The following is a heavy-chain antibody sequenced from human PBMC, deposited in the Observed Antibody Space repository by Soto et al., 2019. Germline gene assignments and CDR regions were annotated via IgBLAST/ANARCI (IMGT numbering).Heavy chain of an antibody. CDR3: ARLAGAYCTNGVCYTIGYFQH. CDR2: MNPNSGNT. D-gene: IGHD2-8*01. CDR1: GYTFTSYD. Sequence: QVQLVQSGAEVKKPGASVKVSCKASGYTFTSYDINWVRQATGQGLEWMGWMNPNSGNTGYAQKFQGRVTMTRNTSISTAYMELSSLRSEDTAVYYCARLAGAYCTNGVCYTIGYFQHWGQGTLVTVSS. V-gene: IGHV1-8*01. J-gene: IGHJ1*01.